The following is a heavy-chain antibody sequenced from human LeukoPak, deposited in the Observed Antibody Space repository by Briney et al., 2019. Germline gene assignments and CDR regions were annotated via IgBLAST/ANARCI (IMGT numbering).Heavy chain of an antibody. J-gene: IGHJ6*03. CDR1: SSYG. D-gene: IGHD1-26*01. CDR2: IYYTGST. Sequence: SSYGMHWIRQPPGKWLEWIGTIYYTGSTYYNPSLKSRVTISVDTSKNQFSLKLSSVTAADTAVYYCARTGGSFYFYYYMDVWGKGTTVTVSS. V-gene: IGHV4-39*07. CDR3: ARTGGSFYFYYYMDV.